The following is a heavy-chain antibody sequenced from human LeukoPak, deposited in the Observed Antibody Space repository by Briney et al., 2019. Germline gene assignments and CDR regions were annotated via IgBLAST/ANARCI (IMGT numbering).Heavy chain of an antibody. Sequence: SETLSLTCAVYGVSFSGYYWSWIRQPPGKGLEWIGEINHSGSTNYNPSLKSRATISVDTSKNQFSLKLSSVTAADTAVYYCARLAYYCGSGSYYKGDFDYWGQGTLVTVSS. CDR2: INHSGST. CDR1: GVSFSGYY. D-gene: IGHD3-10*01. CDR3: ARLAYYCGSGSYYKGDFDY. V-gene: IGHV4-34*01. J-gene: IGHJ4*02.